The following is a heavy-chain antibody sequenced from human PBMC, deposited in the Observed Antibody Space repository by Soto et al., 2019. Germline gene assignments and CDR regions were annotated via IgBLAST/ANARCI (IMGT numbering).Heavy chain of an antibody. D-gene: IGHD3-3*01. CDR3: TRGTTIFGVVIGAFDI. CDR2: IYYSGST. CDR1: GGSIGSYY. V-gene: IGHV4-59*01. Sequence: SETLSLTCTVSGGSIGSYYWSWIRQPPGKGLEWIGYIYYSGSTNYNPSLKSRVTISVDTSKNQFSLKLSSVTAADTAVYYCTRGTTIFGVVIGAFDIWGQGTMVTVSS. J-gene: IGHJ3*02.